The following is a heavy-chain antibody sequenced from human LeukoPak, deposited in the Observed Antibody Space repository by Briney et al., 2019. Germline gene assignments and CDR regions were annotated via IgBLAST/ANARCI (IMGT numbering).Heavy chain of an antibody. CDR2: INPIRGGT. V-gene: IGHV1-2*02. CDR1: GYTFIDYY. Sequence: SVTVSCRASGYTFIDYYMHWVRQAPGQGLEWMGWINPIRGGTQYAQKFQGRVTMTRGTSNDTAHMEVSRLTCDDTAVYYCARDRITDCSTTSCTIPNWFDPWGQGPLVSV. CDR3: ARDRITDCSTTSCTIPNWFDP. J-gene: IGHJ5*02. D-gene: IGHD2-2*01.